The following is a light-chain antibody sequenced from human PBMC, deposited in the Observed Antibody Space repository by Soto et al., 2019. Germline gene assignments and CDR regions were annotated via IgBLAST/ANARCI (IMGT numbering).Light chain of an antibody. Sequence: EIVLTQSPGTLSLSPGERATLSCRASQSVSSDYLAWYQQKPGQAPRLLIYAASHRATGIPDRFSGSGSGTDFTLMISRLEPEDFAVYYCQQYDSSLYTFGQGTKVEIK. J-gene: IGKJ2*01. CDR1: QSVSSDY. V-gene: IGKV3-20*01. CDR2: AAS. CDR3: QQYDSSLYT.